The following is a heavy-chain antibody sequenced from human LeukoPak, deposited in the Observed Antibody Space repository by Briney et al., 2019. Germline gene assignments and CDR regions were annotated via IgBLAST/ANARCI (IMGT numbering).Heavy chain of an antibody. J-gene: IGHJ6*02. CDR3: ARDVHSSGWYSRVYGMDV. CDR2: ISYDGSNK. Sequence: GRSLRLSCAASGFTFSSYAMHWVRQAPGKGLEWVAVISYDGSNKYYADSVKGRFTISRDNSKNTLYLQMNSLRAEDTAVYYCARDVHSSGWYSRVYGMDVWGQGTTVTVSS. V-gene: IGHV3-30*04. CDR1: GFTFSSYA. D-gene: IGHD6-19*01.